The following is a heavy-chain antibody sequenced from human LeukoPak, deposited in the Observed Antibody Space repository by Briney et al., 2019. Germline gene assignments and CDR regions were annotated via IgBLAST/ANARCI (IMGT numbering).Heavy chain of an antibody. CDR2: INAYNGNT. Sequence: VASVKVSCKTSGYTFTTYGISWVRQAPGQGLEWMGWINAYNGNTNYAQKFQGRVTMTTDTSTNTAYMELRSLRSDDTAVYYCARGSTARYYYDSSGYYRGAVDYWGQGTLVTISS. V-gene: IGHV1-18*01. CDR1: GYTFTTYG. J-gene: IGHJ4*02. D-gene: IGHD3-22*01. CDR3: ARGSTARYYYDSSGYYRGAVDY.